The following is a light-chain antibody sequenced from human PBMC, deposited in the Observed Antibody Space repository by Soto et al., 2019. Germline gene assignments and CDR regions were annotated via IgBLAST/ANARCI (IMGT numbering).Light chain of an antibody. CDR2: EVT. J-gene: IGLJ2*01. Sequence: QSGLNQPASVSGSPGQSITISFAGTRDDIGAYDYVSWYQQHPGNAPKLLVYEVTNRPSGVSDRFSGSKSGNTASLTISGLQAEDEADYYCNSYTNSSAVVFGGGTKVTVL. CDR1: RDDIGAYDY. CDR3: NSYTNSSAVV. V-gene: IGLV2-14*01.